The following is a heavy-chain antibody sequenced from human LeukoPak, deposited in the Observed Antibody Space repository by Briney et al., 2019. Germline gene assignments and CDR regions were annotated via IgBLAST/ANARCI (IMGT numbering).Heavy chain of an antibody. V-gene: IGHV1-18*01. J-gene: IGHJ4*02. CDR1: GYDFINYG. CDR3: ARGGPFPSSSSSREYYLDY. CDR2: RSIYNGNT. D-gene: IGHD6-6*01. Sequence: ASVKVSCKASGYDFINYGISWVRQAPGQGLEWMGWRSIYNGNTDYKLQGRVTMTTDISTNTAYMEVRSLRSDDTAVYYCARGGPFPSSSSSREYYLDYWGQGTLVTVSS.